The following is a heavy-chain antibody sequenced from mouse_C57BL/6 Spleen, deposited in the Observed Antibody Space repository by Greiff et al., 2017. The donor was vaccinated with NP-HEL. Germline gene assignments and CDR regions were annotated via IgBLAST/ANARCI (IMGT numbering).Heavy chain of an antibody. Sequence: VNVVESGAELARPGASVKLSCKASGYTFTSYGISWVKQRTGQGLEWIGEIYPRSGNTYYNEKFKGKATLTADKSSSTAYMELRSLTSEDSAVYFCARNYYDYDVDYWGQGTTLTVSS. J-gene: IGHJ2*01. CDR1: GYTFTSYG. V-gene: IGHV1-81*01. D-gene: IGHD2-4*01. CDR2: IYPRSGNT. CDR3: ARNYYDYDVDY.